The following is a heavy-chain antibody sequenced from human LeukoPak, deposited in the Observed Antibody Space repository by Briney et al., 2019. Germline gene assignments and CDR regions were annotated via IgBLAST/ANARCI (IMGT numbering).Heavy chain of an antibody. J-gene: IGHJ4*02. D-gene: IGHD3-9*01. CDR1: GYTFTSYG. CDR2: ISAYNGNT. V-gene: IGHV1-18*01. Sequence: GASVKVSCKTSGYTFTSYGFSWVRQAPGQGLEWVGWISAYNGNTNYAQKLQGRVTMSTDTSTSTAYMELRSLSSDDTAVYYCARGRTGSVRDGLYYWGQGTPVTVSS. CDR3: ARGRTGSVRDGLYY.